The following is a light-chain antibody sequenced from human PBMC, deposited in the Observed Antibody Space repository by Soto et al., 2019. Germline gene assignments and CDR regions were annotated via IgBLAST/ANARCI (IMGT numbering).Light chain of an antibody. V-gene: IGKV1-39*01. J-gene: IGKJ1*01. CDR3: QQSYSTPWT. CDR1: QTISSY. Sequence: DIQMTQSPSPLSASVGDRVTITCRASQTISSYLSWYQRKPGKAPKLLIYAASSLQSGVPSRFSGSGSGTDFTLTISSLQPEDFATYYCQQSYSTPWTFGQGTKVEIK. CDR2: AAS.